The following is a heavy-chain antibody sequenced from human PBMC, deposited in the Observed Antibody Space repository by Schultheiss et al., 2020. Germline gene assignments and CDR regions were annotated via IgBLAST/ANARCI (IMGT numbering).Heavy chain of an antibody. D-gene: IGHD1-26*01. J-gene: IGHJ4*02. Sequence: SETLSLTCAVYGGSFRGYYWSWIRQPPGKGLEWIGSIYHSGSTYYSPSLKGRVTISRDTSKNQFSLKLGSVIAADTAVYYCTRGDVGAYFDYWGRGSLVTVSS. CDR1: GGSFRGYY. CDR3: TRGDVGAYFDY. V-gene: IGHV4-34*01. CDR2: IYHSGST.